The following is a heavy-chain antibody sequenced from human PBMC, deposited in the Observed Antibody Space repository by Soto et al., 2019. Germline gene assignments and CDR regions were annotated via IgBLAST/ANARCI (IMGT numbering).Heavy chain of an antibody. CDR3: ARALWYNSGYYYFDF. Sequence: EVQLVESGGGLVQPGGSLRLSCAASGFTFSSYSMNWVRQAPGKGLEWVSYISSSSSSIYYADSVKGRLTISRDNAKNSLYLQMNSLRDEDTAVYYCARALWYNSGYYYFDFWGQGTVVTVSS. V-gene: IGHV3-48*02. CDR1: GFTFSSYS. CDR2: ISSSSSSI. D-gene: IGHD6-19*01. J-gene: IGHJ4*02.